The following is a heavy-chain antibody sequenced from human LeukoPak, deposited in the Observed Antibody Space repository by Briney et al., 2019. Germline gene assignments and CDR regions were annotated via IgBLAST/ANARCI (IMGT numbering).Heavy chain of an antibody. CDR3: ARRYYYDSSGYYYDY. D-gene: IGHD3-22*01. J-gene: IGHJ4*02. V-gene: IGHV5-51*01. CDR1: GYRFTSYW. Sequence: PGESLKISCKGSGYRFTSYWIGWVRQMPGKGLEWMGVIYPGDSDTRYSPSFQGQVTISADKSISTAYLQWSSLKASDTAMYYCARRYYYDSSGYYYDYWGQGTLVTVSP. CDR2: IYPGDSDT.